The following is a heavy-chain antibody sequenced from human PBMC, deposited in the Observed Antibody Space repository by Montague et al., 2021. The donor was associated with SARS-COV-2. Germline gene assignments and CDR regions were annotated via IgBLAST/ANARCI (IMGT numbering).Heavy chain of an antibody. V-gene: IGHV4-34*01. Sequence: SETLSLTCAVYGGSSSDYYWTWIRQPPGKGLEWLGEVNHSGRINYNPSLKNRITISVDTSKNQFSLNLSSVTAADTAVYYCARDAIGAAGGYGMDVWGQGTTVTVSS. J-gene: IGHJ6*02. CDR3: ARDAIGAAGGYGMDV. CDR2: VNHSGRI. D-gene: IGHD2-8*01. CDR1: GGSSSDYY.